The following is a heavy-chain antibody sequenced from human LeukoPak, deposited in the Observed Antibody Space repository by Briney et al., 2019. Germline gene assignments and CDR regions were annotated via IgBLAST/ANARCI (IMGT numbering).Heavy chain of an antibody. CDR3: ARDIVVVPAAPGY. V-gene: IGHV1-46*01. D-gene: IGHD2-2*01. Sequence: VASVTVSCKASGYTFTSHYMHWVRQAPGQGLEWMGIINPSGGSTSYAQKFQGRVTMTRDTSTSTVYMELSSLRSEDTAVYYCARDIVVVPAAPGYWGQGTLVTVSS. CDR1: GYTFTSHY. J-gene: IGHJ4*02. CDR2: INPSGGST.